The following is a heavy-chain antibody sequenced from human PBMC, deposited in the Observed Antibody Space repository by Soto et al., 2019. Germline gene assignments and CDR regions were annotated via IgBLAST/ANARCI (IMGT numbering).Heavy chain of an antibody. Sequence: QITLKESGPTLVRPTQTLTLTCSFSGFSLSTRGVGVGWIRQPSGKALEWLGLIYWDDDKRYSPSLKSRLTITKDTSKNQVVLTMTNLDPVDTATYYCAHRGSSWQLDYWGQGTLVTVSS. CDR1: GFSLSTRGVG. V-gene: IGHV2-5*02. CDR2: IYWDDDK. D-gene: IGHD6-19*01. CDR3: AHRGSSWQLDY. J-gene: IGHJ4*02.